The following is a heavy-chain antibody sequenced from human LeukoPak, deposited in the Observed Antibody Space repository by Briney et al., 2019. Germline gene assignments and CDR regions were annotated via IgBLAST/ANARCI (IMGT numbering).Heavy chain of an antibody. D-gene: IGHD3-10*01. CDR2: IYHSGST. CDR3: ARAGREYSDY. Sequence: PSGTLSLTCAVSGGSISSSNWWSWVRQPPGKGLEWIGEIYHSGSTNYNPSLKGRVTISVDTSKNQFSLKLSSVTAADTAVYYCARAGREYSDYWGQGTLVTVSS. J-gene: IGHJ4*02. V-gene: IGHV4-4*02. CDR1: GGSISSSNW.